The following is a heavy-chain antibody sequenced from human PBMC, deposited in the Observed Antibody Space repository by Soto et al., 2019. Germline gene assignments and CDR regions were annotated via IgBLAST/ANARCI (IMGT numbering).Heavy chain of an antibody. Sequence: QVQLVQSGAEVKKPGSSVKVSCKASGGTFSSYSINWVRQAPGQGLEWMGGIIPIFGTANYAQKFQGRVTLTANKSTITAHMELSSLRNEDTAVYYCARPFQSWPGGWYFDLWGRGTLVTVSS. CDR2: IIPIFGTA. CDR1: GGTFSSYS. CDR3: ARPFQSWPGGWYFDL. D-gene: IGHD3-16*01. J-gene: IGHJ2*01. V-gene: IGHV1-69*06.